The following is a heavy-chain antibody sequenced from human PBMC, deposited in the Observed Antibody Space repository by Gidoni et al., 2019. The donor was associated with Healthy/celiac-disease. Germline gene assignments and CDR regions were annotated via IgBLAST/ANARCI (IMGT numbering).Heavy chain of an antibody. CDR1: GFTFRDYY. V-gene: IGHV3-11*05. Sequence: QVQLVESGGGLVKPGGSLRLSCAASGFTFRDYYMSWIRQAPGKGLEWVSYISSSSSYTNYADSVKGRFTISRDNAKNSLYLQMNSLRAEDTAVYYCASRTDYGDSNILYFDYWGQGTLVTVSS. CDR3: ASRTDYGDSNILYFDY. D-gene: IGHD4-17*01. J-gene: IGHJ4*02. CDR2: ISSSSSYT.